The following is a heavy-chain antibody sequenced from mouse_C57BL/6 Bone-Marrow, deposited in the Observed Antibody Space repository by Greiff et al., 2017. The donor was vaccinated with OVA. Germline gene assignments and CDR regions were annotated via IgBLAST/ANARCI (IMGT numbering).Heavy chain of an antibody. Sequence: QVQLQQSGAELVMPGASVKLSCKASGYTFTSYWMHWVKQRPGQGLEWIGEIDPSDSYTNYNQKFKGKSTLTVDKSSSTAYMQLSSLTSEDSAVYYCARRDYGSTLYYFDYWGQGTTLTVSS. D-gene: IGHD1-1*01. CDR3: ARRDYGSTLYYFDY. J-gene: IGHJ2*01. CDR2: IDPSDSYT. V-gene: IGHV1-69*01. CDR1: GYTFTSYW.